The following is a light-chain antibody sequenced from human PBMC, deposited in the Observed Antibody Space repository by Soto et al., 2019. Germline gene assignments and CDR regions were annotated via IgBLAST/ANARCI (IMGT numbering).Light chain of an antibody. V-gene: IGKV1-13*02. Sequence: AIQWTQSPSSLSASVGDRVTITCRASQGISSALAWYQQKPGKAPKLLIYDASSLESGVPSRFSGSGSGTDFTLTISSLQPEDFATYYCQQFNSYPRSLTFGGGTKVEIK. CDR2: DAS. CDR1: QGISSA. CDR3: QQFNSYPRSLT. J-gene: IGKJ4*01.